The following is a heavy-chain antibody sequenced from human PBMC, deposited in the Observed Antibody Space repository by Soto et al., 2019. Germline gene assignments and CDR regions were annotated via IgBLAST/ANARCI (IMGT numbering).Heavy chain of an antibody. Sequence: GASVKVSCKATGYIFTKYYIHWVRQAPGQGLEWMGIINPSGGSTRYAQNFQGRATMTRDTSTSTVSMELSSLRFEDTAVYCCAREGGLTYYYDSSGRYYDYWGQGTLVTVSS. J-gene: IGHJ4*02. CDR3: AREGGLTYYYDSSGRYYDY. CDR1: GYIFTKYY. V-gene: IGHV1-46*01. D-gene: IGHD3-22*01. CDR2: INPSGGST.